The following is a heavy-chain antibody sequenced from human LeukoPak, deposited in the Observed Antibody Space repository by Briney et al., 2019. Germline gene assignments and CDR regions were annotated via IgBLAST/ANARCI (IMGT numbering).Heavy chain of an antibody. J-gene: IGHJ4*02. Sequence: GGSLRLSCAASGFTFSSYEMNWVRQAPGKGLEWVSYINHSGSTIYYADSVKGRFTISRDNAKNSLYLQMNSLRAGDTAVYYCARAGFDYWGQGTLVTVSS. CDR1: GFTFSSYE. CDR3: ARAGFDY. V-gene: IGHV3-48*03. D-gene: IGHD1-14*01. CDR2: INHSGSTI.